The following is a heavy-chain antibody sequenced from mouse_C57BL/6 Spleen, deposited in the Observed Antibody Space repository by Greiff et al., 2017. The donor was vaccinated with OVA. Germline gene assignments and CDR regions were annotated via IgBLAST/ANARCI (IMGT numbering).Heavy chain of an antibody. CDR1: GYTFTSYW. CDR2: INPSSGYT. CDR3: ARGWEGPFYAMDY. D-gene: IGHD3-3*01. V-gene: IGHV1-7*01. J-gene: IGHJ4*01. Sequence: QVQLQQSGAELAKPGASVKLSCKASGYTFTSYWMHWVKQRPGQGLEWIGYINPSSGYTKYNQKFKDKATLTADKSSSTAYMQLSSLTYEDSAVYDCARGWEGPFYAMDYWGQGTSVTVSS.